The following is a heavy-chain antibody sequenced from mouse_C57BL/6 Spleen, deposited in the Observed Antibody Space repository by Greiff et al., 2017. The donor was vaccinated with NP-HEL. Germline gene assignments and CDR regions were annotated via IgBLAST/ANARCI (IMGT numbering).Heavy chain of an antibody. V-gene: IGHV5-9-1*02. Sequence: EVQGVESGEGLVKPGGSLKLSCAASGFTFSSYAMSWVRQTPEKRLEWVAYISSGGDYIYYADTVKGRFTISRDNARNTLYLQMSSLKSEDTAMYYCTRVPSYYGSSYDWFADWGQGTLVTVSA. J-gene: IGHJ3*01. CDR2: ISSGGDYI. D-gene: IGHD1-1*01. CDR1: GFTFSSYA. CDR3: TRVPSYYGSSYDWFAD.